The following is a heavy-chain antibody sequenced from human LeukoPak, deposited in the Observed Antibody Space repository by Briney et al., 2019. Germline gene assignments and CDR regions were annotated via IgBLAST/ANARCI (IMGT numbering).Heavy chain of an antibody. D-gene: IGHD6-13*01. CDR3: TTLEAV. Sequence: GGSLRLSCAASGFTFSDAWMNWVRQVPGKGLEWVGRIKTRTHGGTTDFAAPVKGRFSISRDDSKNTLYLQLDSLETDDTAVYYCTTLEAVWGQGTLVTVSS. CDR2: IKTRTHGGTT. CDR1: GFTFSDAW. V-gene: IGHV3-15*01. J-gene: IGHJ4*02.